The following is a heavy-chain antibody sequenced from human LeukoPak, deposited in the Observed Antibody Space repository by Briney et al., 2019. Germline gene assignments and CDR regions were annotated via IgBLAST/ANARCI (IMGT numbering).Heavy chain of an antibody. CDR1: GGSISSHY. Sequence: SETLSLTCTVSGGSISSHYWSWIRQPAGKGLEWIGRIYTSGSTNYNPSLKSRVTISVDTSQNQFSLRLSSVTAADTAVYYCARGRYVTTRGGAAAGFLDYWGQGTLVTVST. V-gene: IGHV4-4*07. D-gene: IGHD6-13*01. J-gene: IGHJ4*02. CDR2: IYTSGST. CDR3: ARGRYVTTRGGAAAGFLDY.